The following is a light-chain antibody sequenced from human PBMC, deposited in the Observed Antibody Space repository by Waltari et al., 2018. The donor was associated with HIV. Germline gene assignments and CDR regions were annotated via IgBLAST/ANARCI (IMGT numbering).Light chain of an antibody. CDR1: SNDVGGYNY. CDR2: EVR. V-gene: IGLV2-14*01. Sequence: QSALTQPATVSGSPGQSITISCTGGSNDVGGYNYVCWYQHLPGKAPKLIIYEVRNRPSGVSNRFSGSKSGNTASLTISGLQAEDEADYYCTSYASSSSLLFGGGTKLTVL. J-gene: IGLJ2*01. CDR3: TSYASSSSLL.